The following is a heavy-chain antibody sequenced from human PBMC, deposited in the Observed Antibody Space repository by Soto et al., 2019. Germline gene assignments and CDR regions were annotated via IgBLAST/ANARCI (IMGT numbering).Heavy chain of an antibody. J-gene: IGHJ6*02. CDR1: GFTFSNAW. V-gene: IGHV3-15*07. Sequence: EVQLVESGGGLVKPGGSLRLSCAASGFTFSNAWMNWVRQAPGKGLEWVGRIKSKTDGGTTDYAAPVKGRFTISRDDSKNTLYLQMNSLKTEDTAVYYCTTDHPLTMIVVGFYGMDVWGQGTTVTVSS. CDR2: IKSKTDGGTT. CDR3: TTDHPLTMIVVGFYGMDV. D-gene: IGHD3-22*01.